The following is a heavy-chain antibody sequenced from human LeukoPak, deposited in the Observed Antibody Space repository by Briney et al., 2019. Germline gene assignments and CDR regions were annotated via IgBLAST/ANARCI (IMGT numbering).Heavy chain of an antibody. CDR2: ISYDGSNK. Sequence: PGGSLRLSCAASGFTFSSYGMHWVRQAPGKGLEWVAVISYDGSNKYYADSVKGRFTISRDNSKNTLYLQMNSLRAEDTAVYYCARELSGYSSDYWGQGTLVTVSS. CDR1: GFTFSSYG. CDR3: ARELSGYSSDY. V-gene: IGHV3-30*03. D-gene: IGHD6-13*01. J-gene: IGHJ4*02.